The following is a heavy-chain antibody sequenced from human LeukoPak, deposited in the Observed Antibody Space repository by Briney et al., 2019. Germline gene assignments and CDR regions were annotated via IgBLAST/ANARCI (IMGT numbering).Heavy chain of an antibody. CDR3: ARGYRYYYGSGSYYTPRYFDY. D-gene: IGHD3-10*01. J-gene: IGHJ4*02. CDR2: INHSGST. CDR1: GGSFSGYY. V-gene: IGHV4-34*01. Sequence: SETLSLTCAVYGGSFSGYYWGWIRQPPGKGLEWIGEINHSGSTNYNPSLKSRVTISVDTSKNQFSLKLSSVTAADTAVYYCARGYRYYYGSGSYYTPRYFDYWGQGTLVTVSS.